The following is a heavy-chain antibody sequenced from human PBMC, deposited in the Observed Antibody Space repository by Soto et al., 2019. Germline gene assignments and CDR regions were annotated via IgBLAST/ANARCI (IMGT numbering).Heavy chain of an antibody. CDR2: IGTAGDT. Sequence: GGSLRLSCAASGFTFSSYDMHWVRQATGKGLEWVSAIGTAGDTYYPGSVKGRFTISRENAKNSLYLQMNSLRAEDTAVYYCARHYTVAAQSVMDVWAQGTTLTVSS. CDR1: GFTFSSYD. CDR3: ARHYTVAAQSVMDV. V-gene: IGHV3-13*01. J-gene: IGHJ6*02. D-gene: IGHD3-3*01.